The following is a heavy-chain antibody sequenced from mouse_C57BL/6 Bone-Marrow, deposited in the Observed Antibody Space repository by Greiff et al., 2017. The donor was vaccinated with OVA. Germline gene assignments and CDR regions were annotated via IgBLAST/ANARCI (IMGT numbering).Heavy chain of an antibody. Sequence: VQLKQSGAELVRPGASVKLSCTASGFNIKDDYMHWVKQRPEQGLEWIGWIDPENGDTEYASKFLGKATITADTSSNTAYLQLSSLTSEDTTVYYCTTGEYYGSSLAYWGQGTLGTVSA. J-gene: IGHJ3*01. CDR2: IDPENGDT. D-gene: IGHD1-1*01. V-gene: IGHV14-4*01. CDR3: TTGEYYGSSLAY. CDR1: GFNIKDDY.